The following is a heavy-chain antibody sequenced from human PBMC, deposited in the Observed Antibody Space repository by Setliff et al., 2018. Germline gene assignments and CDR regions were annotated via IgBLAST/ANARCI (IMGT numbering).Heavy chain of an antibody. J-gene: IGHJ6*03. CDR3: AREQWLDPPGYYYMDV. CDR2: IYIGGSA. D-gene: IGHD6-19*01. CDR1: GGSISSYY. V-gene: IGHV4-4*07. Sequence: PSETLSLTCTVSGGSISSYYWSWIRQPAGKGPEWIGHIYIGGSANYNPSLKSRVTMSIDTSKNQFSRKLNSVTAADMAVYYCAREQWLDPPGYYYMDVWAKGTTVTVSS.